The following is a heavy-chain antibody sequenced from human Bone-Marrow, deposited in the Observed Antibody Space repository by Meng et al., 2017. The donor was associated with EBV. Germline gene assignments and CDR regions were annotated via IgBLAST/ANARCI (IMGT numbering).Heavy chain of an antibody. CDR3: ASESGRGFTPDY. Sequence: QGRLGRSGAEVKKPGSSVKVSCKTSGGTFRSDAVSWVRQAPGQGLEWMGGLIPMSDAPHYAQKFQDRVRITADESTSTHYMDLSGLRSEDTAVYYCASESGRGFTPDYWGQGTLVTVSS. CDR2: LIPMSDAP. J-gene: IGHJ4*02. D-gene: IGHD3-10*01. V-gene: IGHV1-69*01. CDR1: GGTFRSDA.